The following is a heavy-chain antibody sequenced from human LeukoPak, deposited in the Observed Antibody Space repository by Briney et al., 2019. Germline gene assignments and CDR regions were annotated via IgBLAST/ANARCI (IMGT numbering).Heavy chain of an antibody. D-gene: IGHD3-9*01. Sequence: PGGSLRLSCAASGFTFSSYAMSWVRQAPGKGLEWVANIKQDGSEKYYVDSVKGRFTISRDNAKNSLYLQMNSLRAEDTAVYYCARDRYYDILTGYSVWGQGTLVTVSS. V-gene: IGHV3-7*01. CDR3: ARDRYYDILTGYSV. CDR2: IKQDGSEK. CDR1: GFTFSSYA. J-gene: IGHJ4*02.